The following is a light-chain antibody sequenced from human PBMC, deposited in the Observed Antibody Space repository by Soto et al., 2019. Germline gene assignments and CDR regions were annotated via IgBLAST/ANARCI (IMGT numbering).Light chain of an antibody. CDR3: QHYNYWPPKT. CDR2: GAS. CDR1: QSVPTNY. Sequence: ESVWTQSPGTLSLSPGERATLSCRAGQSVPTNYLAWYQQKPGQAPRLLIYGASSRATGVPDRFSGSGSGTEFTLAISSLQSEDFAVYYCQHYNYWPPKTFGQGTKVDI. J-gene: IGKJ1*01. V-gene: IGKV3-20*01.